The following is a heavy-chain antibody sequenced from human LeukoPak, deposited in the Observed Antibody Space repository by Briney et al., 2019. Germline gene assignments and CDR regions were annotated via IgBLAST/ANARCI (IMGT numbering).Heavy chain of an antibody. D-gene: IGHD1-14*01. Sequence: SETLSLTCTVSGGSISSYYWSWTRQPAGKGLEWIGRIYTSGSTNYNPSLKSRVTMSVDTSKNQFSLKLSSVTAADTAVYYCARGTLQFGYYYYYGMDVWGQGTTVTVSS. CDR2: IYTSGST. CDR3: ARGTLQFGYYYYYGMDV. V-gene: IGHV4-4*07. CDR1: GGSISSYY. J-gene: IGHJ6*02.